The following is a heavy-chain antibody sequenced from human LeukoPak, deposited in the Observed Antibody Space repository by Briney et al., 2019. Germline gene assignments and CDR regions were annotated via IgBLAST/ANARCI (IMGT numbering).Heavy chain of an antibody. CDR3: AREGRYYYDRGWFDP. CDR1: GGSISSSSYY. V-gene: IGHV4-39*07. D-gene: IGHD3-22*01. Sequence: PSETLSLTCTVSGGSISSSSYYWGWIRQPPGKGLEWIGSIYYSGSTYYNPSLKSRVTISVDTSKNQFSLKLGSVTAADTAVYYCAREGRYYYDRGWFDPWGQGTLVTVSS. J-gene: IGHJ5*02. CDR2: IYYSGST.